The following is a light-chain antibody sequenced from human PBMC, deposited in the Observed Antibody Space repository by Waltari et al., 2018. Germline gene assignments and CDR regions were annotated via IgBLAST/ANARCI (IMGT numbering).Light chain of an antibody. CDR1: QRVSSNY. J-gene: IGKJ2*01. V-gene: IGKV3-20*01. CDR2: GAS. Sequence: EIVLTQSPGTLSLSPGGTATLPCRANQRVSSNYFAWYQKKAGQSPRLLIYGASNRASGVPDRFSGRVSGAEFTLTISRLDPEDFAVYYCQQYGTPQGYIFGQGTKVDI. CDR3: QQYGTPQGYI.